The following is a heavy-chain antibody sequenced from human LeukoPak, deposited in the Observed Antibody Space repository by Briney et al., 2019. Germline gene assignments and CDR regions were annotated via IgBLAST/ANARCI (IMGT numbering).Heavy chain of an antibody. V-gene: IGHV3-74*01. CDR1: GFTFSSYW. CDR3: VRDDDAFDI. J-gene: IGHJ3*02. Sequence: GGSLRLSCAASGFTFSSYWMHWVRQAPGMGLVWVTRINIDGRSTSYADSVKGRFTISRDNAKNMLFLQMNSLGAEDTAVYYCVRDDDAFDIWAKGQRSPSLQ. CDR2: INIDGRST.